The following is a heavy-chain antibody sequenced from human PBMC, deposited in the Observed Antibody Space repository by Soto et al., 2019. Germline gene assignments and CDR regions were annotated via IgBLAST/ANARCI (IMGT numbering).Heavy chain of an antibody. Sequence: APVTVSCTACVYAFTSYGMNWVRQAPGRGLEWMGWINPGNGNTKYSQKFQGRVIIGRDTSASTAYMELSSLRSEDTAVYYCARGGYFDSSNYLAYWGLGTLVTVSS. J-gene: IGHJ4*02. CDR2: INPGNGNT. CDR1: VYAFTSYG. V-gene: IGHV1-3*01. D-gene: IGHD3-22*01. CDR3: ARGGYFDSSNYLAY.